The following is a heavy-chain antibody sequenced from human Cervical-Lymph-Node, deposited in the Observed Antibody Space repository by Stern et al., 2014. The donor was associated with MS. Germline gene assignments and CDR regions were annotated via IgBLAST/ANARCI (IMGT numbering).Heavy chain of an antibody. CDR1: GDSISSYY. Sequence: QVQLQESGPGLVKPSETLSLTCTVSGDSISSYYWSWIRQPPGQGLEWIGHVYYSGNTYYNPSLTGRVTLSVAPSKKHFPLKLNSVTAADTAVYYCARLSTVVDYWGQGTLVTVSS. CDR3: ARLSTVVDY. J-gene: IGHJ4*02. CDR2: VYYSGNT. V-gene: IGHV4-59*08. D-gene: IGHD4-23*01.